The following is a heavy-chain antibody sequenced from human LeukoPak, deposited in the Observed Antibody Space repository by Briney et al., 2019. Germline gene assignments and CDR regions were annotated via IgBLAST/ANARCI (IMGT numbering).Heavy chain of an antibody. CDR3: ASLDTGTTPLRPFDY. D-gene: IGHD1-1*01. V-gene: IGHV1-2*02. Sequence: GASVKVSCKASGYTFTGYYMHWVRQAPGQGLEWMGWINPNSGGTNYAQKFQGRVTMTRDTSISTAYMELSRLRSDDTAVYYCASLDTGTTPLRPFDYWGQGTLVTVSS. J-gene: IGHJ4*02. CDR2: INPNSGGT. CDR1: GYTFTGYY.